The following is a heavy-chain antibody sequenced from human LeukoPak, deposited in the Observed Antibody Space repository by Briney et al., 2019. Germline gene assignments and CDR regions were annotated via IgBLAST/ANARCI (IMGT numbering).Heavy chain of an antibody. J-gene: IGHJ4*02. CDR3: ARVWGYYDSSGYYDPLDY. Sequence: GASVKVSCKASGYTFTSYAMNWVRQAPGQGLEWMGWINTNTGNPTYAQGFTGRFVFSLDTSVNTAYLQISSLKAEDTAVYYCARVWGYYDSSGYYDPLDYWGQGTLVTVSS. V-gene: IGHV7-4-1*02. CDR2: INTNTGNP. CDR1: GYTFTSYA. D-gene: IGHD3-22*01.